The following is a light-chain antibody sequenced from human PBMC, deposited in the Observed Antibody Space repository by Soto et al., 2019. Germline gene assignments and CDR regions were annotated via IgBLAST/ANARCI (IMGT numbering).Light chain of an antibody. CDR1: QSVHNNY. CDR2: GAS. CDR3: QQYGGSPLFT. Sequence: EIVLTQFPGTLSLSPGERGTLSCRASQSVHNNYLAWYQQKPGQAPRLLIYGASNRATGIPDRFSGSGTWTDFTLSISKLEPEDSAVYHCQQYGGSPLFTFGQGTKLEI. J-gene: IGKJ2*01. V-gene: IGKV3-20*01.